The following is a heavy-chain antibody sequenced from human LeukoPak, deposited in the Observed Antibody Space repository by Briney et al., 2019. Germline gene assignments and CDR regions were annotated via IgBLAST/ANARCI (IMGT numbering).Heavy chain of an antibody. V-gene: IGHV3-64*01. CDR1: GFTFSSYA. CDR3: ARGRPGPYCSSTSCYPFDY. Sequence: GGSLRLSCAASGFTFSSYAMHWVRQAPGKGLEYVSAISSNGGSTYYANSVKGRFTISRDNSENTLYLQMGSLRAEDMAVYYCARGRPGPYCSSTSCYPFDYWGQGTLVTVSS. J-gene: IGHJ4*02. D-gene: IGHD2-2*01. CDR2: ISSNGGST.